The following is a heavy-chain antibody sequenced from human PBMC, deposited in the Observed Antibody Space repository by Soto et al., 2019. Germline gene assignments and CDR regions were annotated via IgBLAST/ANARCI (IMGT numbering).Heavy chain of an antibody. V-gene: IGHV5-51*01. CDR2: IYPGDSDT. CDR1: GYSFTSYW. CDR3: ARHMEPGIAAAGTAYYYYYGMDV. D-gene: IGHD6-13*01. J-gene: IGHJ6*02. Sequence: GESLKISCKGSGYSFTSYWIGWVRQMPGKGLEWMGIIYPGDSDTRYSPSFQGQVTISADKSISTAYLQWSSLKASDTAMYYCARHMEPGIAAAGTAYYYYYGMDVWGQGTTVTVSS.